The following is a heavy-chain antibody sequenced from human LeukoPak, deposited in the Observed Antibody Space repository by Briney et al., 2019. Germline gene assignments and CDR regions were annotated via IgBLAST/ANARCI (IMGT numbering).Heavy chain of an antibody. V-gene: IGHV3-23*01. J-gene: IGHJ4*02. Sequence: GGSLRLSCAAAGFTFSNYAMSWVRQAPGKGLEWVSSISGSGGSAYYADSVKGRFTISRDNSKNTLYLQMNSLRAEDTAVYYCAKEPPRYYYDSSTYPEFDSWGQGTLVTVSS. CDR3: AKEPPRYYYDSSTYPEFDS. D-gene: IGHD3-22*01. CDR1: GFTFSNYA. CDR2: ISGSGGSA.